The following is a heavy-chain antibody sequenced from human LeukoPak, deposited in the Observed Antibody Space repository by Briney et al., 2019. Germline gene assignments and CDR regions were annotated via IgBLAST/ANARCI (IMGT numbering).Heavy chain of an antibody. D-gene: IGHD3-3*01. CDR3: ARQNDFRLDY. CDR2: IYLGDSDT. J-gene: IGHJ4*02. V-gene: IGHV5-51*01. Sequence: GESLKISCKASGYSFTSYWIGWVRQMPGKGLECMGIIYLGDSDTRYSPSFQGQVTISVDTSIGTAYLQWSSLKASDTAIYYCARQNDFRLDYWGQGTLVTVSS. CDR1: GYSFTSYW.